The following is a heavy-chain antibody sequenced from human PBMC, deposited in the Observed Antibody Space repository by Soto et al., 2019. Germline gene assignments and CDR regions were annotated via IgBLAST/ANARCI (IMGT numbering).Heavy chain of an antibody. V-gene: IGHV1-3*01. CDR2: INAGNGNT. CDR3: ARDEDY. Sequence: QGQLVPSGADVKKPGASVKVSCKASGYTFGTYALHWVRQAPGQGLEWMGWINAGNGNTRYSQRFQGRVTITRDTSANTAYMELSSLRFEETAVYYCARDEDYWGQGTLVTVSS. J-gene: IGHJ4*02. CDR1: GYTFGTYA.